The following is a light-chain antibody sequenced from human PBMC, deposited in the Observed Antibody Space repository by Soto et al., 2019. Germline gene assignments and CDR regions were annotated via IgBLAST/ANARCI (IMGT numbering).Light chain of an antibody. CDR3: QQYDCFPIS. J-gene: IGKJ5*01. CDR2: GAS. CDR1: QSVTRSL. V-gene: IGKV3-20*01. Sequence: EIVLTQSPGTLSLSPGERATLSCRASQSVTRSLLAWYQQKPGQAPRLLVSGASKRGTGIPDRFSGSGSGTDLPLTISRVEPEDFAVDFCQQYDCFPISFGQGTRLE.